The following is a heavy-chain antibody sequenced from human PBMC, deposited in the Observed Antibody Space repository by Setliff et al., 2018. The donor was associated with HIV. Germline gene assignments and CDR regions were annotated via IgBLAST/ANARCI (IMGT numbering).Heavy chain of an antibody. D-gene: IGHD6-19*01. CDR2: ISAYNRNV. J-gene: IGHJ3*02. CDR3: ARVLDPGIAVATHAFDI. Sequence: ASVKVSCKASGYTFTSYGVSWVRQAPGQGLEWAGWISAYNRNVNYSQKVQGRVTMTTDTSTSTAYMELKNLKSDDTAVYYCARVLDPGIAVATHAFDIWGQGTMVTVSS. CDR1: GYTFTSYG. V-gene: IGHV1-18*01.